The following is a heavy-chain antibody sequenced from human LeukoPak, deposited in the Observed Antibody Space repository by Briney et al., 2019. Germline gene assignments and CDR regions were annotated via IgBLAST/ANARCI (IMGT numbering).Heavy chain of an antibody. Sequence: PGGSLRLSCAASGFTFSSYNMNWVRQAPGKGLEWVSSISTISSHIYYADSVTGRFTISRDNAKNSQYLQMNSLRAEDTAVYYCARANSSGNYYFDSWGQGTLVTVSS. D-gene: IGHD1-26*01. CDR3: ARANSSGNYYFDS. V-gene: IGHV3-21*01. J-gene: IGHJ4*02. CDR1: GFTFSSYN. CDR2: ISTISSHI.